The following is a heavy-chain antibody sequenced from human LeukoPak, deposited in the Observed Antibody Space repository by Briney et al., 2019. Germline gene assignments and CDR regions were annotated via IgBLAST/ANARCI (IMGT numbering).Heavy chain of an antibody. V-gene: IGHV3-30*18. Sequence: PGGSQRLSCAASGFTFSSYGIHWVRQAPGKGLEWVAVISYDGSNKYHADSVRGRFTISRDNSKNTLYLQMNSLRAEDTAVYYCAKDLGWQQPVYYGMDVWGQGTAVTVSS. CDR1: GFTFSSYG. J-gene: IGHJ6*02. CDR3: AKDLGWQQPVYYGMDV. D-gene: IGHD6-13*01. CDR2: ISYDGSNK.